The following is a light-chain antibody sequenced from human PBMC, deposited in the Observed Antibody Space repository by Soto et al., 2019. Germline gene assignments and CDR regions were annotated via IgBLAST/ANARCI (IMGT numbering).Light chain of an antibody. CDR2: GAF. V-gene: IGKV3-20*01. CDR3: PQYGSSPWT. CDR1: QSVTSSF. Sequence: EIVLTQSPGTLSLSPGERATLSCRASQSVTSSFLAWYQQKPGQAPRLLLYGAFGRATGIPDRFSGSGSGTDFTLTISRLEPEYSAVYYCPQYGSSPWTFGQGTKVEIK. J-gene: IGKJ1*01.